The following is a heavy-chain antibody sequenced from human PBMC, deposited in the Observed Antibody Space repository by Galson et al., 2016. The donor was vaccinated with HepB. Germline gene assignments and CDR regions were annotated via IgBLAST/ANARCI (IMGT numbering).Heavy chain of an antibody. CDR2: IGKTEDT. Sequence: SLRLSCAASGFTFSRSDMHWVRQPTGKGLEWVSAIGKTEDTYYADSVKGRFTISRENARNSLYLQMDSLRAGATAVYYCVRGGYSSDWDDWFFDGWGRGTLVTVSA. CDR3: VRGGYSSDWDDWFFDG. J-gene: IGHJ2*01. CDR1: GFTFSRSD. V-gene: IGHV3-13*04. D-gene: IGHD6-19*01.